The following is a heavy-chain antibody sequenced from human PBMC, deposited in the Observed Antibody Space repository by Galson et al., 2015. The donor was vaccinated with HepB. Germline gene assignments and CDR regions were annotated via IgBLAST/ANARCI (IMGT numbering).Heavy chain of an antibody. V-gene: IGHV3-33*01. CDR2: IWYDGSNK. Sequence: SLRLSCAASGFTFSSYGMHWVRQAPGKGLEWVAVIWYDGSNKYYADSVKGRFTISRDNPKNTLYLQMNSLRAEDTAVYYCARGPRGYYDSSGYYSQTDYWGQGTLVTASS. D-gene: IGHD3-22*01. CDR3: ARGPRGYYDSSGYYSQTDY. J-gene: IGHJ4*02. CDR1: GFTFSSYG.